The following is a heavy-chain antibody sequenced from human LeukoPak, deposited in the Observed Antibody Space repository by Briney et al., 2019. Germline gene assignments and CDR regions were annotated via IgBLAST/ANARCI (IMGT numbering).Heavy chain of an antibody. CDR2: IYTSGST. J-gene: IGHJ4*02. CDR1: TGSISSGSYY. CDR3: ACSSSWYYFDY. V-gene: IGHV4-61*02. Sequence: NSSQTLSLTCTVSTGSISSGSYYWSWIRQPAGKGLEWIGRIYTSGSTNYNPSLKSRVTISVDTSKNQFSLKLSSVTAADTAVYYCACSSSWYYFDYWGQGTLVTVSS. D-gene: IGHD6-13*01.